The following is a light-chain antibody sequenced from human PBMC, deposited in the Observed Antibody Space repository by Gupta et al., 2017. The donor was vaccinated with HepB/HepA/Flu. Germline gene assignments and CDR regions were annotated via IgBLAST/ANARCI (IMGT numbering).Light chain of an antibody. J-gene: IGKJ2*04. CDR3: QQLNSYPPMCS. CDR1: QGISSY. Sequence: DIQLTQSPSFLSASVGDRVTITCRASQGISSYLAWYQQKPGKAPKLLIYAASTLQSGVPSRFSGSGSGTEFTLTISSRQPEDFATYYCQQLNSYPPMCSFGQGTKLEIK. CDR2: AAS. V-gene: IGKV1-9*01.